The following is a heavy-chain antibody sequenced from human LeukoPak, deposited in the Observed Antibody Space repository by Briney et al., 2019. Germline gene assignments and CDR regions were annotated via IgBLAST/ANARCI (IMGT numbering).Heavy chain of an antibody. V-gene: IGHV3-23*01. CDR3: ARDQAYAFDF. CDR1: GFTFSSYA. Sequence: GGSLRLSCAASGFTFSSYAMSWVRQAPGKGLEWVSAISGCGGSTYYADSVKGRFTISRDNARNSPYLQMNSLRAEDTAVYYCARDQAYAFDFWGQGTMVTVSS. CDR2: ISGCGGST. J-gene: IGHJ3*01.